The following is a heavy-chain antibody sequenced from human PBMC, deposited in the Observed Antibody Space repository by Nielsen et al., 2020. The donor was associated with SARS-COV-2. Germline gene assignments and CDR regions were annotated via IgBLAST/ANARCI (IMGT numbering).Heavy chain of an antibody. D-gene: IGHD5-12*01. CDR3: ARRGVATIWGGIDY. J-gene: IGHJ4*02. Sequence: GGSLRLSCAASGFTFSNYWMSWVRQAPGKGLEWVANIKQDGSEKYYVDSVKGRFTISRDNAKNSLYLQMNSLRAEDTAVYYCARRGVATIWGGIDYWGQGTLVTVSS. CDR1: GFTFSNYW. V-gene: IGHV3-7*03. CDR2: IKQDGSEK.